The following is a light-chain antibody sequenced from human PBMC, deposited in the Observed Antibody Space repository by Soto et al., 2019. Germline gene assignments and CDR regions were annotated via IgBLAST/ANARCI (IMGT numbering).Light chain of an antibody. Sequence: EIVLTQSPGTLSLSPGERATLSCRASQSVSSSSLAWYQQKPGQAPRLLIFGASSRATGIPARFSGSGSGTDFTLTISRLEPEDFAVYYCQQYAGSSTFGQGTKVDIK. J-gene: IGKJ1*01. V-gene: IGKV3-20*01. CDR1: QSVSSSS. CDR2: GAS. CDR3: QQYAGSST.